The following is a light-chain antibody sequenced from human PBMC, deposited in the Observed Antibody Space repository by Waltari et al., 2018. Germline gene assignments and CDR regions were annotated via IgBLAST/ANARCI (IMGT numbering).Light chain of an antibody. CDR2: GNI. Sequence: QSVLTQPPSVSGAPGQRVPISCTGSSPNIGAGYDVHWYQQLPGTAPKLLIYGNINRPSGVPDRFSGSKSGTSASLAITGLQAEDEADYYCQSYDNSLSGWVFGGGTKLTVL. CDR3: QSYDNSLSGWV. J-gene: IGLJ3*02. V-gene: IGLV1-40*01. CDR1: SPNIGAGYD.